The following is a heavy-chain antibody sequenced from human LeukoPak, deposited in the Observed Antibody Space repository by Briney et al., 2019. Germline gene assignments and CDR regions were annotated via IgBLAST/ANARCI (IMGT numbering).Heavy chain of an antibody. CDR3: ATTVRNYDFWSGHPLDY. D-gene: IGHD3-3*01. Sequence: PSETLSLTCTVSGGSISSGSYYWSWIRQPAGKGLEWIGRIYTSGSTNYNPSLKSRVTISIDTSNNQFSLKLNSVTAADTAIYYCATTVRNYDFWSGHPLDYWGQGILVAVSS. J-gene: IGHJ4*02. CDR2: IYTSGST. CDR1: GGSISSGSYY. V-gene: IGHV4-61*02.